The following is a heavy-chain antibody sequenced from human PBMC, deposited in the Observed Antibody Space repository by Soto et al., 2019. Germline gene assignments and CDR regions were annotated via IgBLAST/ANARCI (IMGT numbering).Heavy chain of an antibody. CDR2: IFYSGTT. CDR3: ARVIYGSGRHNWFDP. J-gene: IGHJ5*02. D-gene: IGHD3-10*01. V-gene: IGHV4-39*07. Sequence: SETLSLTCNVSGGSISSSSYYWGWIRQPPGKGLEWIGSIFYSGTTYYNPSLKSRVTISVDTSKNQFSLKLSSVTAADTAVYYCARVIYGSGRHNWFDPWGQGTLVTVSS. CDR1: GGSISSSSYY.